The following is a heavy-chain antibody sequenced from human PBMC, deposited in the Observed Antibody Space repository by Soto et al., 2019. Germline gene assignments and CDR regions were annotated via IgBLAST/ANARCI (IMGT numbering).Heavy chain of an antibody. CDR3: ARGNIAVAGTAEYNWFDP. Sequence: ASVKVSCMASGYTFTSYDINWVRQATGQGLEWMGWMNPNSGNTGYAQKFQGRVTMTRNTSISTAYMELSSLRSEDTAVYYCARGNIAVAGTAEYNWFDPWGQGTLVTVSS. CDR2: MNPNSGNT. CDR1: GYTFTSYD. V-gene: IGHV1-8*01. D-gene: IGHD6-19*01. J-gene: IGHJ5*02.